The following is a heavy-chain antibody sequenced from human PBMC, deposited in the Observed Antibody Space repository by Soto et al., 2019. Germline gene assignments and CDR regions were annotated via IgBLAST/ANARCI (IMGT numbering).Heavy chain of an antibody. V-gene: IGHV3-30*18. D-gene: IGHD3-22*01. CDR3: AKDQETFYYDTMDY. CDR1: GFAFNKHG. Sequence: GGSLRLSCAASGFAFNKHGMHWIRQAPGKGLEWVAVVSYDGGYEYYSESVKYRFTISRDNSKNTVYLQMDSLRLEDTAVYYCAKDQETFYYDTMDYSGQGSLVTFSS. CDR2: VSYDGGYE. J-gene: IGHJ4*02.